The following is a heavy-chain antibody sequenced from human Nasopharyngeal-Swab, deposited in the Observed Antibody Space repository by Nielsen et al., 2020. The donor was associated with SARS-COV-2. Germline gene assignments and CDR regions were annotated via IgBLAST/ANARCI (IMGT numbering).Heavy chain of an antibody. J-gene: IGHJ5*02. D-gene: IGHD6-13*01. CDR3: ARDKNFKAAAGTRVWFDP. V-gene: IGHV3-7*01. Sequence: GESLKISCTASGFTFGDYAMSWVRQAPGKGLEWVANIKQDGSEKYYVDSVKGRFTISRDNAKNSLYLQMNSLRAEDTAVYYCARDKNFKAAAGTRVWFDPWGQGTLVTVSS. CDR2: IKQDGSEK. CDR1: GFTFGDYA.